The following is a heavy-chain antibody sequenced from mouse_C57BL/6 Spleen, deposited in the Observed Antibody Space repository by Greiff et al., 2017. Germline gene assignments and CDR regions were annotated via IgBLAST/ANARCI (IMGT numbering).Heavy chain of an antibody. CDR1: GYTFTDYY. CDR2: INPNNGGT. J-gene: IGHJ2*01. Sequence: VQLKESGPELVKPGASVKISCKASGYTFTDYYMNWVKQSHGKSLEWIGDINPNNGGTSYNQKFKGKATLTVDKSSSTAYMELRSLTSEDSAVYYCARRELQNTGYFDYWGQGTTLTVSS. V-gene: IGHV1-26*01. CDR3: ARRELQNTGYFDY.